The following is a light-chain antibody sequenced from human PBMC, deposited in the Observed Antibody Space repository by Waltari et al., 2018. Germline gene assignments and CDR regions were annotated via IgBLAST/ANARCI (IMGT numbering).Light chain of an antibody. J-gene: IGLJ2*01. CDR1: SSDVGGYNY. V-gene: IGLV2-14*01. CDR3: SSYTSSSTLV. Sequence: QSALTQPASVSGSPGQSIPISCPGTSSDVGGYNYVSWYQQHPGKAPKLMIYAVSNRPAGVSNRFSGSKSGNTASLTSAGLQAEDEADYYCSSYTSSSTLVFGGGTKLTVL. CDR2: AVS.